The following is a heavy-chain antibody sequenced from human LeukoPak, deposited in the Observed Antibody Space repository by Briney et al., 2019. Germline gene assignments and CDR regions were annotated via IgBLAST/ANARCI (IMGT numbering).Heavy chain of an antibody. Sequence: SETLSLTCFVSGGSITGYSWSWIRQPPGKGLEWIGYIYYSGSTNYNDSLKSRVTISVDTSTNQFSLKLNSVTAADTAVYYCNGYCSSTSCYLGVFDYWGQGTLVTVSS. CDR2: IYYSGST. CDR1: GGSITGYS. V-gene: IGHV4-59*01. D-gene: IGHD2-2*01. CDR3: NGYCSSTSCYLGVFDY. J-gene: IGHJ4*02.